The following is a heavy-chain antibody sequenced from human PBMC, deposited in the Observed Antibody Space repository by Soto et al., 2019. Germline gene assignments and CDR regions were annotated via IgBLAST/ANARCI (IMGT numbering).Heavy chain of an antibody. CDR3: ARGGTFGVVKDDWFDP. D-gene: IGHD3-3*01. CDR1: GCTFTSYD. J-gene: IGHJ5*02. V-gene: IGHV1-8*01. Sequence: QVQLVQSGAEVKKPGASVKVSCKASGCTFTSYDINWVRQATGQGLEWMGWMNPNSGNTGYAQKFQGRVTMTRNTSISTAYMELSSLRSEDTAVYYCARGGTFGVVKDDWFDPWGQGTLVTVSS. CDR2: MNPNSGNT.